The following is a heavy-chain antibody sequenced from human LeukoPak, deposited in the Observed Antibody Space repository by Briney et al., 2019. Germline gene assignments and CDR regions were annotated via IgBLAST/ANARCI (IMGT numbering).Heavy chain of an antibody. CDR3: ARRAVVIGVGYFDY. CDR2: IHPVDSDI. CDR1: GYSFTTYW. J-gene: IGHJ4*02. D-gene: IGHD4-23*01. Sequence: GESLKIPCKGSGYSFTTYWIGWVRQMPGKGLEWMGIIHPVDSDIRISPSFQGQVTISVDKSISTAYLQWSSLKASDTAIYYCARRAVVIGVGYFDYWGQGTLVTVSS. V-gene: IGHV5-51*01.